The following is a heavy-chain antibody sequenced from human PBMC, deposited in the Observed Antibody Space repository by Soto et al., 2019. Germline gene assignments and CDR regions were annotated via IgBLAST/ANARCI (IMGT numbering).Heavy chain of an antibody. J-gene: IGHJ6*02. D-gene: IGHD2-15*01. CDR3: AKDIARGLGYCSGGSCYSGVPYYYGMDV. CDR2: ISWDGGST. CDR1: GFTFDDYT. Sequence: GGSLRLSCAASGFTFDDYTMHWVRQAPGKGLEWVSLISWDGGSTYYADSVKGRFTISRDNSKNSLYLQMNSLRTEDTALYYCAKDIARGLGYCSGGSCYSGVPYYYGMDVWGQGXTVTVSS. V-gene: IGHV3-43*01.